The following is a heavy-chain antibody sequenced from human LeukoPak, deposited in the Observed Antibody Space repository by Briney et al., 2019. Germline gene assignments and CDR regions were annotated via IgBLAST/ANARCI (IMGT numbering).Heavy chain of an antibody. J-gene: IGHJ4*02. V-gene: IGHV4-39*07. CDR1: GASISSNSYY. Sequence: SETLSLTCTVSGASISSNSYYWGWIRQPPGKGLEWIGTIYYSGITYYNPSLKSRVTISVDTSKNQFSLKLSSVTAADTAVYYCARRPSITMVRGVEFDYWGQGTLVTVSS. CDR3: ARRPSITMVRGVEFDY. D-gene: IGHD3-10*01. CDR2: IYYSGIT.